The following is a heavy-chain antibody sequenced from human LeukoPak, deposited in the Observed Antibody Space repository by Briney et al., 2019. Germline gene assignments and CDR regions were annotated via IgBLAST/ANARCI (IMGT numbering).Heavy chain of an antibody. CDR3: ARNMAVAGTTGWFDP. CDR2: IYHSGST. J-gene: IGHJ5*02. CDR1: GYSISSGYY. V-gene: IGHV4-38-2*02. D-gene: IGHD6-19*01. Sequence: SETLSLTCTVSGYSISSGYYWGWIRQPPGKGLEWIGSIYHSGSTYYNPSLKSRVTISVDTSKNQFSLKLSSVTAADTAVYYCARNMAVAGTTGWFDPWGQGTLVTVSS.